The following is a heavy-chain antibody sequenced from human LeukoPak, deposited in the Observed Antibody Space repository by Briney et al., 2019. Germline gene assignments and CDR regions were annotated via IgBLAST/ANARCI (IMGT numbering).Heavy chain of an antibody. D-gene: IGHD1-7*01. CDR3: ASTDWNYAR. V-gene: IGHV4-59*08. CDR1: GGSISSYY. Sequence: SETLSLTCTVSGGSISSYYWSWMRQSPGKGLEWIGYIYYSGSTNYNPSLKSRVTISLNTSKNQFSLQLSSVTAADTAVYYCASTDWNYARWGQGILVTVSS. J-gene: IGHJ4*02. CDR2: IYYSGST.